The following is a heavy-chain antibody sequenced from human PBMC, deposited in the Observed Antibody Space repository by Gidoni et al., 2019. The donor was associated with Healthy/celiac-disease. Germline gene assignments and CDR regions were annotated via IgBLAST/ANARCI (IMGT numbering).Heavy chain of an antibody. V-gene: IGHV3-13*01. D-gene: IGHD3-10*01. CDR2: IGTAGDT. CDR1: GFTFSSYD. J-gene: IGHJ6*02. CDR3: ARDGFFGAGRVISYGMDV. Sequence: EVQLVESGGGLVQPGGSLRLSCAASGFTFSSYDMHWVRQATGKGLGWVSAIGTAGDTYYPGSVKGRFTISRENAKNSLYLQMNSLRAGDTAVYYCARDGFFGAGRVISYGMDVWGQGTTVTVSS.